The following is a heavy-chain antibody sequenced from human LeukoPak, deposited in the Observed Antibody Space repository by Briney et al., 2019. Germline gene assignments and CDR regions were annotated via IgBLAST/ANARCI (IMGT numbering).Heavy chain of an antibody. CDR3: ARETSGIAVAGRYYYYGMDV. D-gene: IGHD6-19*01. CDR2: ISSSGSTI. Sequence: GGSLRLSCAASGFTFSSYWMSWVRQAPGKGLEWVSYISSSGSTIYYADSVKGRFTISRDNAKNSLYLQTNSLRAEDTAVYYCARETSGIAVAGRYYYYGMDVWGQGTTVTVSS. J-gene: IGHJ6*02. CDR1: GFTFSSYW. V-gene: IGHV3-48*04.